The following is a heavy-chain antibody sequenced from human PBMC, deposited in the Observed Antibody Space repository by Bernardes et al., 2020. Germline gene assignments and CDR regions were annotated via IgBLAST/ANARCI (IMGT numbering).Heavy chain of an antibody. D-gene: IGHD6-13*01. Sequence: GGSLRLSCAASGFTFSSYGMSWVRQAPGKGLEWVSAIGASGPGTYYADSVKGRFTISRDNSKSTLYLQMNSLRTEDTAVYYCIPGPRAWYYFDYWGQGTLVTVSS. CDR2: IGASGPGT. J-gene: IGHJ4*02. CDR3: IPGPRAWYYFDY. V-gene: IGHV3-23*01. CDR1: GFTFSSYG.